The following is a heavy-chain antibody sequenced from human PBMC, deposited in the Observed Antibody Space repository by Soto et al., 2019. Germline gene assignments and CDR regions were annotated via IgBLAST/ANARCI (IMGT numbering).Heavy chain of an antibody. D-gene: IGHD1-1*01. J-gene: IGHJ6*02. CDR3: ARDGQQLAPYAMDV. CDR2: IWYDGSHT. CDR1: GFIFKHHA. V-gene: IGHV3-33*01. Sequence: QVQLVESGGGVVQPGRSLRLSCAASGFIFKHHAMHWVRQAAGKGLEWVAQIWYDGSHTYYTDSVKGRFTISRDNLKDMVYLQMDSLRAEDTAVYYCARDGQQLAPYAMDVWGQGTTVTVPS.